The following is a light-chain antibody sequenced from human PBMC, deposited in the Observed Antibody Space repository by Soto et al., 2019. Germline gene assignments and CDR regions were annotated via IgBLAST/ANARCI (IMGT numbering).Light chain of an antibody. CDR1: SSNIGNNY. V-gene: IGLV1-51*01. Sequence: HPPSVSAAPGQKVTISCSGSSSNIGNNYVSWYQQLPGTAPKLLIYDNNKRPSGIPDRFSGSKSGTSATLGITGLQTGDEADYYCGTWDSSLSAYVFGTGTKV. CDR3: GTWDSSLSAYV. CDR2: DNN. J-gene: IGLJ1*01.